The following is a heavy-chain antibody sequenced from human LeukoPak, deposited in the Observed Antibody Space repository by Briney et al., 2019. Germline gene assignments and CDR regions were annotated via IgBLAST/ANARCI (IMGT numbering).Heavy chain of an antibody. V-gene: IGHV3-7*01. D-gene: IGHD3-10*01. CDR1: EFSVGSNY. CDR2: MNQDGSEK. J-gene: IGHJ4*02. CDR3: VKPYYYSSGSLN. Sequence: PGGSLRLSCAASEFSVGSNYMTWVRQAPGMGLAWVATMNQDGSEKYYVDSVKGRFTISRDNAKNSLYLQMDSLRAEDTAMYYCVKPYYYSSGSLNWGQGTLVTVSS.